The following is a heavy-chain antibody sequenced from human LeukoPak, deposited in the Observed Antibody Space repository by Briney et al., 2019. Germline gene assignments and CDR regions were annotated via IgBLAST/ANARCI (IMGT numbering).Heavy chain of an antibody. D-gene: IGHD1-26*01. CDR1: GGSISSGTFY. CDR2: IHSSGSI. CDR3: ARVGGYSGSYYYFDS. Sequence: SQTLSLTCTVSGGSISSGTFYWSWIRQPAGKGLEWIGRIHSSGSINYNPSLNSRVTISIDTSKKQFSLELSSVTAADTAVYYCARVGGYSGSYYYFDSWGQGTLVTVSS. J-gene: IGHJ4*02. V-gene: IGHV4-61*02.